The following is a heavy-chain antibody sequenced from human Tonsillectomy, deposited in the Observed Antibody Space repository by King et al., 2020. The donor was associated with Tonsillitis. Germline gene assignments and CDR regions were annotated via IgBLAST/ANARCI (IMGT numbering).Heavy chain of an antibody. V-gene: IGHV1-18*01. J-gene: IGHJ5*02. Sequence: QLVQSGAEVKKPGASVKVSCKASGYTFTTYGISWVRQAPGQGLESMGWISAYNGNTNYAQKLQGRVTMTTDTSTSTAYMELRSLRSDDTAGYYCANIRAYCSSSSCPSGNWFDPWGQGTLAT. CDR3: ANIRAYCSSSSCPSGNWFDP. CDR1: GYTFTTYG. D-gene: IGHD2-2*01. CDR2: ISAYNGNT.